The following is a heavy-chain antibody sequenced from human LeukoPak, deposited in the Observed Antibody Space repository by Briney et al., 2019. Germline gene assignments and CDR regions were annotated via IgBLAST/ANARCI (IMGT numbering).Heavy chain of an antibody. CDR1: GXXXXXXA. D-gene: IGHD5/OR15-5a*01. Sequence: GGSLRLSCTAXGXXXXXXAXXXXXXAXGXXLXXVXTISGXGDKTHYADSVTGRFTISRDNSKNTLYLQMNSLRVEDTAVYYCAKDYSVSNWCFDLWGRGTLVTVSS. CDR3: AKDYSVSNWCFDL. CDR2: ISGXGDKT. J-gene: IGHJ2*01. V-gene: IGHV3-23*01.